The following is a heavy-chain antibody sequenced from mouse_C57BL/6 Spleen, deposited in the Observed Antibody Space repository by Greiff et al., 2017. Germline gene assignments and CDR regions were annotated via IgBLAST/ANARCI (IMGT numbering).Heavy chain of an antibody. V-gene: IGHV1-64*01. Sequence: QVQLQQPGAELVKPGASVKLSCKASGYTFTSYWMHWVKQRPGQGLEWIGMIHPNSGSTNYNEKFKSKATLTVDKSSSKAYMQLSSLTSEDSAVYYCARQDSNYLHAMDYWGQGTSVTVSS. CDR1: GYTFTSYW. CDR2: IHPNSGST. J-gene: IGHJ4*01. D-gene: IGHD2-5*01. CDR3: ARQDSNYLHAMDY.